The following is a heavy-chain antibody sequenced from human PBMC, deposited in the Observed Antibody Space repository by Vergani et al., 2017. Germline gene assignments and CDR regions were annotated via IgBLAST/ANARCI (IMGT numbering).Heavy chain of an antibody. Sequence: VQLVESGGGLVQPGGSLRLSCAASGFTFSSYEMNWVRQAPGKGLEWVSFIRYDGSNTYYADSVKGRFTISRDNSKNTLFLQMNSLRPEDTAVYYCARDTVTGSRYFDYWCQGTLVTVSS. CDR1: GFTFSSYE. CDR2: IRYDGSNT. D-gene: IGHD6-19*01. J-gene: IGHJ4*02. V-gene: IGHV3-30*02. CDR3: ARDTVTGSRYFDY.